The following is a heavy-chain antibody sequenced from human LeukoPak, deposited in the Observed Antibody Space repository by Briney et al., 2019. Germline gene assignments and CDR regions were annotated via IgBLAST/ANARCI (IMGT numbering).Heavy chain of an antibody. CDR3: ARPGLAYCGGDCYSSDGYYFDY. Sequence: SETLSLTCAVYGEYFSTYYYSWIRQPPGKGLEWIGEINHSGSTNYNPSLKSRLTISVDMSKKQFFLRLSSVTAADTATYYCARPGLAYCGGDCYSSDGYYFDYWGQGTLVTVSS. CDR1: GEYFSTYY. V-gene: IGHV4-34*01. D-gene: IGHD2-21*01. CDR2: INHSGST. J-gene: IGHJ4*02.